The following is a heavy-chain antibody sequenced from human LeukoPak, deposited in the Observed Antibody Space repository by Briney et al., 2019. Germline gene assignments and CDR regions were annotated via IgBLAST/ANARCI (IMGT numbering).Heavy chain of an antibody. J-gene: IGHJ2*01. V-gene: IGHV3-21*01. D-gene: IGHD1-14*01. CDR2: ITSSSSYI. CDR1: GFTFSSHS. CDR3: ARDPPRSQNLRYFDL. Sequence: GGSLRLSCAASGFTFSSHSMNWVRQAPGKGLEWVSSITSSSSYIFYADSVEGRFTISRDNAKNSLYLQMNSLRAEDTAVYYCARDPPRSQNLRYFDLWGRGTLVTVSS.